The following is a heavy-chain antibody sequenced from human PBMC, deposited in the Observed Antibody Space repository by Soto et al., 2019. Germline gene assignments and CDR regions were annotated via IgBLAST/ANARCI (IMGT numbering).Heavy chain of an antibody. J-gene: IGHJ4*02. Sequence: QVQLQESGPGLVKPSESLSLICSVSGASVTTNHWWTWVRQAPGKGLEWIGESFHNGATNHNPSLKRRATILXXTXKXXVSLKLTSVPAADTAVYYCARVMAGPTPLPTGLDYWGRGTQVTVSS. CDR2: SFHNGAT. CDR1: GASVTTNHW. CDR3: ARVMAGPTPLPTGLDY. V-gene: IGHV4-4*02. D-gene: IGHD3-9*01.